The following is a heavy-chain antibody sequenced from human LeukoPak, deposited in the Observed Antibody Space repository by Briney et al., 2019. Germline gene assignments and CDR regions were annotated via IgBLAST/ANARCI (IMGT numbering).Heavy chain of an antibody. CDR2: IYVNGDT. CDR1: GDSITTHY. CDR3: ARGARIFDF. Sequence: SETLSLTCTVSGDSITTHYWSWIRQAPGKGLECIGYIYVNGDTNQNPSLKGRVTISLDTSKNQFSLRLTSVTAADTAVYYCARGARIFDFWGPGTLVTVSS. V-gene: IGHV4-4*09. D-gene: IGHD2/OR15-2a*01. J-gene: IGHJ4*02.